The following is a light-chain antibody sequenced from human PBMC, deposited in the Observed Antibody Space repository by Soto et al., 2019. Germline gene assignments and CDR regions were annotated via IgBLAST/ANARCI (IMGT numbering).Light chain of an antibody. CDR3: CSYGGGNNFYV. J-gene: IGLJ1*01. CDR1: SSDIGTYDY. CDR2: EVS. V-gene: IGLV2-8*01. Sequence: QSALTQTPSASGSPGQSVTIYCTGTSSDIGTYDYVSWYQHLPDKAPKLIIYEVSKRPSGVPDRFSCSNSGNTASLTVSGLKAEDEGDYYCCSYGGGNNFYVFGTGTKVTVL.